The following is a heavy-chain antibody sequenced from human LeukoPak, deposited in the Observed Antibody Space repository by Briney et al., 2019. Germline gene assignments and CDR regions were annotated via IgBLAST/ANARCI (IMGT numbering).Heavy chain of an antibody. V-gene: IGHV4-39*07. CDR3: ARDQSYSNYPYYYYYMDV. J-gene: IGHJ6*03. Sequence: SETLSLTCTVSGGSISSGTYFWGWIRQPPGNGLGWIGSVSYSGGTYYNPSLRSRVTISRDTSKNQFSLNLNSVTAADTAVYYCARDQSYSNYPYYYYYMDVWGKGTTVTISS. D-gene: IGHD4-11*01. CDR2: VSYSGGT. CDR1: GGSISSGTYF.